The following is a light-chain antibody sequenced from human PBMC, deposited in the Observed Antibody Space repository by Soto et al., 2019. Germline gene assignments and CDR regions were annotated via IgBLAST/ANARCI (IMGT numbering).Light chain of an antibody. Sequence: DIVLTQSPGTLSLSPGERATLSCSASQSFSSSYLAWYHQKPGQAPRLLIYVASSRATVIPDRFSGTGSGTDFTRTISILEPAALALYYCQQYGISPWTFCQGTKLDSK. J-gene: IGKJ1*01. V-gene: IGKV3-20*01. CDR3: QQYGISPWT. CDR1: QSFSSSY. CDR2: VAS.